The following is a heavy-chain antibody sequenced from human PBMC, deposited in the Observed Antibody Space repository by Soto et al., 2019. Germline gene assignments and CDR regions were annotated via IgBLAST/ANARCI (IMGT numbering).Heavy chain of an antibody. V-gene: IGHV4-59*01. D-gene: IGHD3-3*01. Sequence: SETLSLTCAVSVDSFSGYYWSWIRQSPGKGLEWIGYIYYSGTTVYNPALKSRVTLSVDTSKRLISLRLNSVTAADTAVYYCAAWSALTKYYFDSWGQGTLVTVSS. J-gene: IGHJ4*02. CDR1: VDSFSGYY. CDR2: IYYSGTT. CDR3: AAWSALTKYYFDS.